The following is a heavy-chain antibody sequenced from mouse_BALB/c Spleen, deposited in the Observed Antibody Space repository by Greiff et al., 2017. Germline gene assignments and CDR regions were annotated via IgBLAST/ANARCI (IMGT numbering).Heavy chain of an antibody. D-gene: IGHD4-1*01. V-gene: IGHV1-69*02. CDR1: GYTFTSYW. Sequence: QVQLQQPGAELVRPGASVKLSCKASGYTFTSYWINWVKQRPGQGLEWIGNIYPSDSYTNYNQKFKDKATLTVDKSSSTAYMQLSSPTSEDSAVYYCTRANWEGALFAYWGQGTLVTVSA. J-gene: IGHJ3*01. CDR2: IYPSDSYT. CDR3: TRANWEGALFAY.